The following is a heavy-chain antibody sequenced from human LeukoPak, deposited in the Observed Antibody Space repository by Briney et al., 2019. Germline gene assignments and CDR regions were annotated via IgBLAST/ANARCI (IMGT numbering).Heavy chain of an antibody. CDR3: ARAGLIAGNNWFDP. CDR1: GGSISSYY. J-gene: IGHJ5*02. V-gene: IGHV4-59*12. D-gene: IGHD6-13*01. Sequence: SETLSLTCTVSGGSISSYYWSWIRQPPGKGLEWIGYIYYSGSINYNPSLKSRVTISVDTSKNQFSLKLSSVTAADTAVYYCARAGLIAGNNWFDPWGQGTLVTVSS. CDR2: IYYSGSI.